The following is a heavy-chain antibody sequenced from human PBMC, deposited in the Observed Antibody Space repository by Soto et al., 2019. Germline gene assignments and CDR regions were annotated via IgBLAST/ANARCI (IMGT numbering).Heavy chain of an antibody. Sequence: EVQLVESGGGLVQPGRSLRLSCAASGFSFDDYAMHWVRQGPGKGLEWVSGISWNSGSSAYADSVKGRFTISRDSAKNSLYLQTNSLRAEDTALYYCVKGAWYCSGGSCLNWFDPWGQGTLVTVSS. CDR3: VKGAWYCSGGSCLNWFDP. CDR2: ISWNSGSS. J-gene: IGHJ5*02. V-gene: IGHV3-9*01. D-gene: IGHD2-15*01. CDR1: GFSFDDYA.